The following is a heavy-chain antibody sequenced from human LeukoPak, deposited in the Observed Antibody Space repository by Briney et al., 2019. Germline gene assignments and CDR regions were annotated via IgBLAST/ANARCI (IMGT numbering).Heavy chain of an antibody. CDR3: ANPAKTDYADY. CDR1: GFTFSSYA. V-gene: IGHV3-23*01. Sequence: PGGSLRLSCAASGFTFSSYAMNWVRQGPGKGLEWVSSISGSGGNTYYTDSVKSGVTISRDNSKNTLYLQMTRLRAADPAVYYCANPAKTDYADYWGQGTLVTVSS. CDR2: ISGSGGNT. J-gene: IGHJ4*02. D-gene: IGHD1-14*01.